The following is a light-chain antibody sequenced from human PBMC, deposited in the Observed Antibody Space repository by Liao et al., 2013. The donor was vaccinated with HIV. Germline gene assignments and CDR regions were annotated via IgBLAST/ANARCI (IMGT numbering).Light chain of an antibody. Sequence: SDVLTQPPSVSVARGKTARIICGGDSVGSETVHWYQQKAGQAPVLLINRDSDRPSGIPERFSDSKSGNTATLTISSVEAGDEADYHCQVWDDSTDHFFVFGSGTKLTVL. J-gene: IGLJ1*01. CDR1: SVGSET. CDR3: QVWDDSTDHFFV. CDR2: RDS. V-gene: IGLV3-21*01.